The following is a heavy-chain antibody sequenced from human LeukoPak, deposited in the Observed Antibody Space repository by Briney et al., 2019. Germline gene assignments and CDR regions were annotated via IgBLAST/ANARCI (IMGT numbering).Heavy chain of an antibody. CDR2: ISSSSDTI. Sequence: GGSLRLSCAASGFIFSKYSMHWVRQAPGKGLERVSYISSSSDTIYYADSVKGRFTISRDNAKNSLYLQMNSLRDEDTAVYYCARDGYCSSGSCYGSYDYWGQGTLVTVSS. CDR1: GFIFSKYS. V-gene: IGHV3-48*02. J-gene: IGHJ4*02. D-gene: IGHD2-15*01. CDR3: ARDGYCSSGSCYGSYDY.